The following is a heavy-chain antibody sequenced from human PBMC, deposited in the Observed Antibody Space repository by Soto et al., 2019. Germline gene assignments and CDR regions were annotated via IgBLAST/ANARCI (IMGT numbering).Heavy chain of an antibody. CDR3: XXDRPAFKSXXXXXXV. D-gene: IGHD2-21*02. CDR2: IFYSGST. J-gene: IGHJ3*01. Sequence: QVQLQESGPGLVKPSQTLSLTCSVSGGAINNRDYYWSWIRQHPGKGLEWIGNIFYSGSTDYNPSLXXXXXXSIDTSXXXXXXXXXXVTAXXXXXXXXXXDRPAFKSXXXXXXVWGQ. CDR1: GGAINNRDYY. V-gene: IGHV4-30-4*08.